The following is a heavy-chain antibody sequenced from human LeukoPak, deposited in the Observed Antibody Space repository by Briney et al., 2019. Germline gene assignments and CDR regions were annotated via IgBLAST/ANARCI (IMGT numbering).Heavy chain of an antibody. CDR3: ARDLSWSSSWYCNWFDP. CDR2: IYYSGST. D-gene: IGHD6-13*01. V-gene: IGHV4-38-2*02. Sequence: SETLSLTCTVSGYSISSGYYWGWIRQPPGKGLEWIGSIYYSGSTYYNPSLKSRVTISVDTSKNQFSLKLSSVTAADTAVYYCARDLSWSSSWYCNWFDPWGQGTLVTVSS. J-gene: IGHJ5*02. CDR1: GYSISSGYY.